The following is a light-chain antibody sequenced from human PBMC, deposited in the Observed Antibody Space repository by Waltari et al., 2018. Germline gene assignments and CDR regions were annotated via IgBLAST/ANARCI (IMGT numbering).Light chain of an antibody. J-gene: IGKJ1*01. Sequence: IVLTQSPGTLSLSPGERATLSCRASQSVGRSLAWYQQKPGQAPRLVIYGASSRATGIPDRFSGSGSGTDSSLTISRLEPEDFAVYYCQHYVRLPATFGQGTKVEIK. CDR3: QHYVRLPAT. CDR1: QSVGRS. V-gene: IGKV3-20*01. CDR2: GAS.